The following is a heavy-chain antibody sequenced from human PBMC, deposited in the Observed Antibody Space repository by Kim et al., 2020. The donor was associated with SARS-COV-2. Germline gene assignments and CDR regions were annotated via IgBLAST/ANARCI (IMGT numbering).Heavy chain of an antibody. CDR1: GGSINSNTYY. D-gene: IGHD1-7*01. Sequence: SETLSLTCTVSGGSINSNTYYWVWIRQPPGKGLEYIGAVYYSGSTYYNPSLKSRLTISIDTSRNRFSLHLRSVTTAATSVYYCASLHWNFVPDWGRGTL. CDR2: VYYSGST. J-gene: IGHJ1*01. V-gene: IGHV4-39*01. CDR3: ASLHWNFVPD.